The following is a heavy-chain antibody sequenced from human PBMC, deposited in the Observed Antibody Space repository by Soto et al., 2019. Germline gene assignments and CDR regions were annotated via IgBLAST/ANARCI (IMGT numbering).Heavy chain of an antibody. CDR1: VYTFTSYG. J-gene: IGHJ4*02. CDR3: ARGYYAILTGHQPFDY. Sequence: GASVKVSCKASVYTFTSYGISWVRQAPGQGLEWMGWISAYNGNTNYAQKLQGRVTMTTDTSTSTAYMELRSLRSDDTAVYYCARGYYAILTGHQPFDYFGQGTLVTVCS. V-gene: IGHV1-18*01. D-gene: IGHD3-9*01. CDR2: ISAYNGNT.